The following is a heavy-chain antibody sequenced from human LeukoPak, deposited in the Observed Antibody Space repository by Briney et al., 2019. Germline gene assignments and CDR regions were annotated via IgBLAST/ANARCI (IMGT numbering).Heavy chain of an antibody. CDR2: IYYSGST. CDR1: GGSISSSSYY. J-gene: IGHJ3*02. CDR3: AGQESGGNSWGAFDI. D-gene: IGHD4-23*01. Sequence: SETLSLTCTVSGGSISSSSYYWGWIRQPPGKGLEWIGSIYYSGSTYYNPSLKSRVTISVDTSKNQFSLKLSSVTAADTAVYYCAGQESGGNSWGAFDIWGQGTMVTVSS. V-gene: IGHV4-39*01.